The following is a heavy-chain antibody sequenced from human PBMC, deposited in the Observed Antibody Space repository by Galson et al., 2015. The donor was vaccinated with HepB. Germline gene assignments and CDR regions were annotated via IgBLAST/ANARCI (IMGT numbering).Heavy chain of an antibody. J-gene: IGHJ2*01. Sequence: QSGAEVKKPGESLKISCKGSGYSFTSYWIGWVRQMPGKGLEWMGIIFPGDSDTRYSPSFQGQVTISADKSISTAYLQWSSLKASDTAMYYCARQASSGYYYPNWYFDLWGRGTLVTVSS. V-gene: IGHV5-51*01. CDR3: ARQASSGYYYPNWYFDL. CDR2: IFPGDSDT. D-gene: IGHD3-22*01. CDR1: GYSFTSYW.